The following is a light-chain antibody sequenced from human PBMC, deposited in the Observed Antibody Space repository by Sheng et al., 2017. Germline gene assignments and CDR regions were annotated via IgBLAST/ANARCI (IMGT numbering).Light chain of an antibody. CDR1: QSLLHSHGYKY. Sequence: DIVMTQSPLSLPVTPGEPASISCRSSQSLLHSHGYKYLDWYLQKPGQSPQLLIYLGSNRASGVPDRFSGSGSGTDFTLKISRVEAEDVGVYYCMQALQTPWTFGQGTKVEIK. CDR2: LGS. V-gene: IGKV2-28*01. J-gene: IGKJ1*01. CDR3: MQALQTPWT.